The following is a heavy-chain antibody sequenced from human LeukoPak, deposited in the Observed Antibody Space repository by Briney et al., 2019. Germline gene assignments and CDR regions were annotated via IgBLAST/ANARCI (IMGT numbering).Heavy chain of an antibody. CDR2: ISSSSSYI. J-gene: IGHJ4*02. CDR3: ARGPAVAGTALDY. Sequence: NPGGSLRLSCAASGFTFSSYSMNWVRQAPGKGLEWVSSISSSSSYIYYADSVKGRFTISRDNAKNSLYLQMNSLRAEDTAVYYCARGPAVAGTALDYWGQGTLVTVSS. CDR1: GFTFSSYS. D-gene: IGHD6-19*01. V-gene: IGHV3-21*01.